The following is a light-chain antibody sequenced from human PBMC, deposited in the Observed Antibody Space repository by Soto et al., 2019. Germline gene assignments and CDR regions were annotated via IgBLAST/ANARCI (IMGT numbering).Light chain of an antibody. CDR1: QSVSSSY. J-gene: IGKJ3*01. CDR3: QQYGSSPFFT. V-gene: IGKV3-20*01. CDR2: GAS. Sequence: EIVLTQSPGTLSLSPGERATLSCRASQSVSSSYLALYQQKPGQTPRLLIYGASSRATGIPDRVSGSGSGTDFTLTISRLEPEDCAVYYCQQYGSSPFFTFGPGNKVDIK.